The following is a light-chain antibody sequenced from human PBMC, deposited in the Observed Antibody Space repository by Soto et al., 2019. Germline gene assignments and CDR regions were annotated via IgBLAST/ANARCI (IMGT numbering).Light chain of an antibody. V-gene: IGKV1-5*03. CDR1: QSISTW. CDR3: QQYNRYWT. Sequence: DIQMTQSPSTLSASVGDRVTITCRASQSISTWLAWYQHKPGKAPKLPIYKASNLESGVPSRFSGSGSGTEFTLTISSLEPDDFATYYCQQYNRYWTFGQGTKVEMK. CDR2: KAS. J-gene: IGKJ1*01.